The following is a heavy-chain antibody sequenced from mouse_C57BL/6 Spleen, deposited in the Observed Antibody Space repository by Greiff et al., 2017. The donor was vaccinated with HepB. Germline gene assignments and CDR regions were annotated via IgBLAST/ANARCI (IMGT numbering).Heavy chain of an antibody. CDR3: ARDQDSNLAWFAY. Sequence: DVKLVESGGGLVKPGGSLKLSCAASGFTFSSYAMSWVRQTPEKRLEWVATISDGGSYTYYPDNVKGRFTISRDNAKNNLYLQMSHLKSEDTAMYYCARDQDSNLAWFAYWGQGTLVTVSA. J-gene: IGHJ3*01. CDR2: ISDGGSYT. V-gene: IGHV5-4*01. D-gene: IGHD2-5*01. CDR1: GFTFSSYA.